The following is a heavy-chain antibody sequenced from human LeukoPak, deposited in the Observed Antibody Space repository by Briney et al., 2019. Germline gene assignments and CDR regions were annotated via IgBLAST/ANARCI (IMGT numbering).Heavy chain of an antibody. J-gene: IGHJ6*03. D-gene: IGHD5-12*01. Sequence: GASVKVSCKASGYTFTGYYMHWVRQAPGQGLEWMGWINPNSGGTNYAQKFQGRVTMTRDTSISTAYMELSRLRSDDTAVYYCARGVATNYYYYMDVWGKGTTVTISS. CDR1: GYTFTGYY. CDR3: ARGVATNYYYYMDV. CDR2: INPNSGGT. V-gene: IGHV1-2*02.